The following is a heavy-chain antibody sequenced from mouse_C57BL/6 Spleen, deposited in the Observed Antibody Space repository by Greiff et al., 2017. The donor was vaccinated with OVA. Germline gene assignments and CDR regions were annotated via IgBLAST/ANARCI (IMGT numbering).Heavy chain of an antibody. CDR1: GYTFTSYW. CDR2: IYPGSGST. D-gene: IGHD1-1*01. CDR3: ARYSSYPLYAMDY. J-gene: IGHJ4*01. Sequence: QVQLQQPGAELVKPGASVKMSCKASGYTFTSYWITWVKQRPGQGLEWIGDIYPGSGSTNYNEKFKSKATLTVDTSSSTAYMQLSSLTSEDSAVYYCARYSSYPLYAMDYWGQGTSVTV. V-gene: IGHV1-55*01.